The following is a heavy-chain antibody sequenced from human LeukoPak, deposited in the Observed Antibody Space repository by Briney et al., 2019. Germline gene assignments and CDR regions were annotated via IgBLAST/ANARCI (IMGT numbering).Heavy chain of an antibody. D-gene: IGHD4-23*01. CDR3: ARDKYGGNSNAFDI. CDR2: IGTDGSST. J-gene: IGHJ3*02. V-gene: IGHV3-74*01. CDR1: GFTFSSYG. Sequence: GGSLRLSCAASGFTFSSYGLHWVRQVPGKGLVWVSRIGTDGSSTNYADYVKGRFTISRDNAKNTLFLQMNSLRAEDTAVYYCARDKYGGNSNAFDIWGQGTLVTVSS.